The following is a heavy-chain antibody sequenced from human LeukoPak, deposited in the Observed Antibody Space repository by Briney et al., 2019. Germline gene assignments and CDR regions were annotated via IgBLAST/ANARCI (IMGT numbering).Heavy chain of an antibody. V-gene: IGHV3-74*01. J-gene: IGHJ4*02. CDR1: GFTFSSHW. CDR2: INSDGSST. CDR3: ARYSGSYYHFDY. Sequence: GGSLRLSCAASGFTFSSHWMHWVRQAPGKGLVWVSRINSDGSSTSYADSVKGRFTISRDNAKNTLYLQMNSLRAEDTAVYYCARYSGSYYHFDYWGQGTLVTVSS. D-gene: IGHD1-26*01.